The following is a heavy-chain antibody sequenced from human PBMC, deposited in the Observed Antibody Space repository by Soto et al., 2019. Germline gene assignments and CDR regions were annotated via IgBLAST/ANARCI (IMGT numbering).Heavy chain of an antibody. CDR3: TRVTVVVQYYFDY. Sequence: AGGSLRLSCTASGFTFGDYAMSWFRQAPGKGLEWVGFIRSKAYGGTTEYAASVKGRFTISRDDSKSIAYPQMNSLKTEDTAVYYCTRVTVVVQYYFDYWGQGTLVTVSS. D-gene: IGHD2-15*01. V-gene: IGHV3-49*03. CDR1: GFTFGDYA. J-gene: IGHJ4*02. CDR2: IRSKAYGGTT.